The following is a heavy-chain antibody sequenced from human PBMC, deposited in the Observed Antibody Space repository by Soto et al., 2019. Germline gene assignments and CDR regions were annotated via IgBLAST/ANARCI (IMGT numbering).Heavy chain of an antibody. CDR2: LDPSDSYT. Sequence: GESRNISCKASGYSFTSHIISWVRQMPGKGLEWMGRLDPSDSYTNYSPSFQGHVTISADKSISTAYLQWSSLKASDTAMYYCASFRYYDYGDYGYYWGQGTRVTVSS. CDR3: ASFRYYDYGDYGYY. V-gene: IGHV5-10-1*01. CDR1: GYSFTSHI. J-gene: IGHJ4*02. D-gene: IGHD4-17*01.